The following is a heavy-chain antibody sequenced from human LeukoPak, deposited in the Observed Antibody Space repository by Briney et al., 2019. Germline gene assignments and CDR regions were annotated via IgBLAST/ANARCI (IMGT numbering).Heavy chain of an antibody. CDR2: ISDDGRNK. CDR1: GFSFISYG. V-gene: IGHV3-30*18. CDR3: AKRPSDYGDYVTYFDY. J-gene: IGHJ4*02. Sequence: QAGGSLRLSCAASGFSFISYGMHWVRQAPGKGLEWVGVISDDGRNKEYADSVKGRFTISRDNSKDTLYLQMNSLRDEDTAVYYCAKRPSDYGDYVTYFDYWGQGTLVTVSS. D-gene: IGHD4-17*01.